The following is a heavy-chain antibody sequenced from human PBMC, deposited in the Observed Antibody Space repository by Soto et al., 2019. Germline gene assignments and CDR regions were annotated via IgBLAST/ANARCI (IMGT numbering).Heavy chain of an antibody. D-gene: IGHD1-1*01. Sequence: GXSLRLSCVASGFTLTGYSINWVLQAPGKGLEWVSYISSSSYTIYYADSVGGRFTISRDNAKNTLYLQMNSLRAEDTAVYYCARPRGTGSSAFDIWGQGTMVTVSS. CDR3: ARPRGTGSSAFDI. CDR1: GFTLTGYS. V-gene: IGHV3-48*04. CDR2: ISSSSYTI. J-gene: IGHJ3*02.